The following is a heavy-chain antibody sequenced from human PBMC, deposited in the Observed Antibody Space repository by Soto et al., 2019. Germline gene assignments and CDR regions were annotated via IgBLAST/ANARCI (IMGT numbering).Heavy chain of an antibody. CDR3: AKDDYAYCSSTSCSWDY. CDR1: GFTFSSYA. CDR2: ISGSGGST. D-gene: IGHD2-2*01. J-gene: IGHJ4*02. Sequence: EVQLLESGGGLVQPGGSLRLSCAASGFTFSSYAMSWVRQAPGKGLEWVSAISGSGGSTYYADSVKGRFTISRDNSKNRLYLPMNSLRAEDTAVYYCAKDDYAYCSSTSCSWDYWGQGTLVTVSS. V-gene: IGHV3-23*01.